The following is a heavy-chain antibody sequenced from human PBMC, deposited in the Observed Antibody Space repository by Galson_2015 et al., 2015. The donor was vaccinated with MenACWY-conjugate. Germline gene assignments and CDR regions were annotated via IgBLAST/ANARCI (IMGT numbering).Heavy chain of an antibody. CDR3: ARHDYGDYVSAWFDP. Sequence: ETLSLTCTVSGGSISSSSYYWGWIRQPPGKGLEWIGSIYYSGSTYYNPSLKSRVTISVDTSKNQFSLKLRSVTAADTAVYYCARHDYGDYVSAWFDPWGQGTLVTVSS. J-gene: IGHJ5*02. D-gene: IGHD4-17*01. CDR1: GGSISSSSYY. V-gene: IGHV4-39*01. CDR2: IYYSGST.